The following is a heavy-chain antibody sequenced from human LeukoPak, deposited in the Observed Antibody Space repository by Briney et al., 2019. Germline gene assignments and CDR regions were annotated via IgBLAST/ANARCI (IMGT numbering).Heavy chain of an antibody. CDR3: ARVAAAGIFSYYYYYMDV. D-gene: IGHD6-13*01. CDR1: GGSISSYY. V-gene: IGHV4-59*01. J-gene: IGHJ6*03. CDR2: IYYSGST. Sequence: SETLSPTCTVSGGSISSYYWSWIRQPPGKGLEWIGYIYYSGSTNYNPSLKSRVTISVDTSKNQFSLKLSSVTAADTAVYYCARVAAAGIFSYYYYYMDVWGKGTTVTVSS.